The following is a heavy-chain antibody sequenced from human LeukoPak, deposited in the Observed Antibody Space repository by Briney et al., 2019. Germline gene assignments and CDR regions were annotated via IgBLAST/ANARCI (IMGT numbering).Heavy chain of an antibody. V-gene: IGHV4-34*01. CDR1: GGSFSGYY. D-gene: IGHD7-27*01. Sequence: SETLSLTCAAYGGSFSGYYWSWIRQPPGKGLEWIGEINHSGSTNYNPSLKSRVTISVDTSKNQFSLKLSSVTAADTAVYYCARGRLNWGNFDYWGQGTLVTVSS. CDR3: ARGRLNWGNFDY. J-gene: IGHJ4*02. CDR2: INHSGST.